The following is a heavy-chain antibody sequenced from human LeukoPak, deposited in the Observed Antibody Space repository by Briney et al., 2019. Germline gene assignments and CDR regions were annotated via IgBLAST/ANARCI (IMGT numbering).Heavy chain of an antibody. Sequence: ASVKVSCKASGYTFTGYYMHWVRQAPGQGLEWMGIINPSGGSTSYAQKFQGRVTITADKSTTTVSIDLRSLKSDDTAVYYCARVERGGVLVVWGPGTLVIVSS. CDR1: GYTFTGYY. CDR3: ARVERGGVLVV. D-gene: IGHD3-16*01. J-gene: IGHJ4*02. CDR2: INPSGGST. V-gene: IGHV1-46*01.